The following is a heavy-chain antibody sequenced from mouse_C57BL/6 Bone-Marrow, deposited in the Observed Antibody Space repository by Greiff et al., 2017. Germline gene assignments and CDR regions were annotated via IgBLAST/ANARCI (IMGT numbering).Heavy chain of an antibody. CDR1: GYTFTDYY. D-gene: IGHD2-1*01. CDR3: ARRGYGTRYFDY. CDR2: INPYNGGT. J-gene: IGHJ2*01. V-gene: IGHV1-19*01. Sequence: VQLQQSGPVLVKPGASVKMSCKASGYTFTDYYMNWVKQSHGKSLEWIGVINPYNGGTSYNQKFKGKATLTVDKSSSTAYMELNSLTSEDSAVYYCARRGYGTRYFDYWGQGTTLTVSS.